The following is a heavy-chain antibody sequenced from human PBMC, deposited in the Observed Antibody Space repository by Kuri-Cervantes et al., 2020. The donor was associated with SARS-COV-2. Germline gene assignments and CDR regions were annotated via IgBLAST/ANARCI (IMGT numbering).Heavy chain of an antibody. D-gene: IGHD3-3*01. Sequence: GGSLRLSCAASGFTFSSYGMHWVRQAPGKGLEWVAVISYDGNNKYYADSVKGRFTISRDDSKNTLYLQMNSLRVEDTAVYYCAREFHDFWSGYYGPYYFYAMDVWGQGTTVTVSS. V-gene: IGHV3-30*19. J-gene: IGHJ6*02. CDR2: ISYDGNNK. CDR3: AREFHDFWSGYYGPYYFYAMDV. CDR1: GFTFSSYG.